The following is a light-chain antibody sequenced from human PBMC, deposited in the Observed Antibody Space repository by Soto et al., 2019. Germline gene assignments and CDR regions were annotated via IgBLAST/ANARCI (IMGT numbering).Light chain of an antibody. CDR2: DND. Sequence: QSVVTQPPSVSAAPGQKVTISCSGSSSSSHIGHHSVSWYQHLPGTAPKLLIYDNDQRPTGIPSRFSGSKSATSATLDITGLQTGDEADYYCGTWDPGLRAYVLGTGTKLTVL. CDR1: SSSSHIGHHS. J-gene: IGLJ1*01. V-gene: IGLV1-51*01. CDR3: GTWDPGLRAYV.